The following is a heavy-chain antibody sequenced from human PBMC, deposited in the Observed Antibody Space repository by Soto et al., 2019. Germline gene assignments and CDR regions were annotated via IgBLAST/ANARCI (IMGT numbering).Heavy chain of an antibody. J-gene: IGHJ3*02. CDR2: INGGSSTT. CDR3: ARVIMGAMVHAFEI. D-gene: IGHD1-26*01. Sequence: EVQLLESGGDLVQPGGSLRLSCAASGFTFSSYAVNWVRQAPGKGLEWVSAINGGSSTTYYADSVKGRFTISRDNSGNTLYLQMNSLRAEDTAIYYCARVIMGAMVHAFEIWGQGTMVAVSS. CDR1: GFTFSSYA. V-gene: IGHV3-23*01.